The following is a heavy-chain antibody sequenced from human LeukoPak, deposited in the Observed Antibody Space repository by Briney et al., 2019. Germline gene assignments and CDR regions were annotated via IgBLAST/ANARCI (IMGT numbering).Heavy chain of an antibody. CDR3: ARAEVVTAKTDH. J-gene: IGHJ4*02. Sequence: GGSLRLSCAASGFTFSSYGMHWVRQAPGKGLEWVAVIWYDGSNKYYADSVKGRFTISRDNSKNTQYLQMNSLRAEDTAVYYCARAEVVTAKTDHWGQGTLVTVSS. V-gene: IGHV3-33*01. CDR1: GFTFSSYG. CDR2: IWYDGSNK. D-gene: IGHD2-21*02.